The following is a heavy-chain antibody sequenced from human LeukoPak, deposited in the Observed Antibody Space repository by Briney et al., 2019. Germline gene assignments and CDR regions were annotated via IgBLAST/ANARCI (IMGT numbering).Heavy chain of an antibody. CDR3: TRDYYDSSGLFGALGY. Sequence: EASVKVSCKASGYTFTGYYMHWVRQAPGQGLEWMGIINPSGGSTSYAQKFQGRVTMTRDTSTSTVYMELSSLRSEDTAVYYCTRDYYDSSGLFGALGYWGQGTLVTVSS. D-gene: IGHD3-22*01. CDR1: GYTFTGYY. CDR2: INPSGGST. J-gene: IGHJ4*02. V-gene: IGHV1-46*01.